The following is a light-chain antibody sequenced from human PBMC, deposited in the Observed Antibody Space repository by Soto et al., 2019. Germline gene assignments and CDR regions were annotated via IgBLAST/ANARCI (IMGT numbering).Light chain of an antibody. CDR1: SSNIGSNY. Sequence: QSVLTQPPSASGTPGQRVTISCSGSSSNIGSNYVYWYQQLPGTAPNLLIYRNNQRPSGVPDRFSGSKSGTSASLAISGLRSEDEADYYCAAWDDSLCWVFGGGTKLTVL. CDR3: AAWDDSLCWV. CDR2: RNN. V-gene: IGLV1-47*01. J-gene: IGLJ3*02.